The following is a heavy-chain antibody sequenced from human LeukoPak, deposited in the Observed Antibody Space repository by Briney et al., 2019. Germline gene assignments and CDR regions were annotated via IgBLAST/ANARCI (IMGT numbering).Heavy chain of an antibody. J-gene: IGHJ6*02. CDR2: IDWDDDK. D-gene: IGHD4-17*01. Sequence: SGPTLVNPTQTLTLTCTFSGFSLSTSGMCVSWIRQPPGKALEWLARIDWDDDKYYSTSLKTRLTISKDTSKNQVVLTMTNMDPVDTATYYCARTRMTTVTSSVNYGMDVWGQGTTVTVSS. CDR1: GFSLSTSGMC. CDR3: ARTRMTTVTSSVNYGMDV. V-gene: IGHV2-70*11.